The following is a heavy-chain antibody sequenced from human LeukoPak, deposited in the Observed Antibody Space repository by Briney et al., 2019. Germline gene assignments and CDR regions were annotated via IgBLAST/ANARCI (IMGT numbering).Heavy chain of an antibody. J-gene: IGHJ3*02. D-gene: IGHD3-10*01. Sequence: ASVKVSCKASGYTFTSYYMNWVRQAPGQGLEWMGIINPSGGSTSYAQKFQGRVTMTRDMSTSTVYMELSSLRSEDTAVYYCARDGHRQYYYGSGSYRRGRDAFDIWGQGTMVTVSS. V-gene: IGHV1-46*01. CDR2: INPSGGST. CDR1: GYTFTSYY. CDR3: ARDGHRQYYYGSGSYRRGRDAFDI.